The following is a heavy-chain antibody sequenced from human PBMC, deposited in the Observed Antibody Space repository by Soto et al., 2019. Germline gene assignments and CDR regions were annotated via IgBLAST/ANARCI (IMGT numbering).Heavy chain of an antibody. CDR2: MSYSGIT. D-gene: IGHD5-18*01. J-gene: IGHJ6*02. V-gene: IGHV4-30-4*01. Sequence: SETLSLTCTVSGVSISSGSYYWSWIRQPPGKGLEWIGFMSYSGITSYNASLKSRVTMSVDTSKSQFSLSLSFVTASDTAGYYCARASPVVTDVWGQGTTVT. CDR1: GVSISSGSYY. CDR3: ARASPVVTDV.